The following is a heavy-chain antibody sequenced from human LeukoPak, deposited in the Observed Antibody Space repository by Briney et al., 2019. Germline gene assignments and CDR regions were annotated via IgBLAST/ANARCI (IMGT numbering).Heavy chain of an antibody. CDR2: ISGSGGSI. V-gene: IGHV3-23*01. CDR3: AKGRAIRYFDWLPKEPDAFDI. J-gene: IGHJ3*02. D-gene: IGHD3-9*01. Sequence: GGSLRLSCAASGFTFSSYAMSWVRQAPGKGLEWVSAISGSGGSIYYADSVKGRFTISRDNSKNTLYLQMNSLRAEDTAVYYCAKGRAIRYFDWLPKEPDAFDIWGQGTMVTVSS. CDR1: GFTFSSYA.